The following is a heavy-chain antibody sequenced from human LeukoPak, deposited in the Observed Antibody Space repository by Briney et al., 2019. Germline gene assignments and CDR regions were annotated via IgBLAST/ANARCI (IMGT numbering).Heavy chain of an antibody. V-gene: IGHV4-61*02. CDR1: GGSISSGSYY. J-gene: IGHJ4*02. Sequence: SETLSLTCTVSGGSISSGSYYWSWIRQPAGKGLEWIGRIYTSGSTNYNPSLKSRVTISADTSKNQFSLKLSSVTAADTAVYYCASGHYYDSSGSIDYWGQGTLVTVSS. D-gene: IGHD3-22*01. CDR2: IYTSGST. CDR3: ASGHYYDSSGSIDY.